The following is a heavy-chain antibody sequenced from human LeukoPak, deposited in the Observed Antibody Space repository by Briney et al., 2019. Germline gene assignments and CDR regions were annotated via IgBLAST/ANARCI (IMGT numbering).Heavy chain of an antibody. Sequence: SETLSLTCTVSGGSISSYYWSWIRQPPGKGLEWIGYIYYSGSTNYNPSLKSRVTISVDTSKNQFSLKLSSVTAADTAVYYCAGVEWGVVNWFDPWGQGTLVTVSS. CDR1: GGSISSYY. CDR3: AGVEWGVVNWFDP. J-gene: IGHJ5*02. D-gene: IGHD3-16*01. CDR2: IYYSGST. V-gene: IGHV4-59*01.